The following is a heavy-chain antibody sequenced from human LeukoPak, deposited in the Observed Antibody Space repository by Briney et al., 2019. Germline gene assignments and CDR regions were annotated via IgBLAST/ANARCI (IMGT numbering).Heavy chain of an antibody. V-gene: IGHV1-69*05. CDR3: ARDPPGGGSTGFDP. CDR2: IIPIFGTA. J-gene: IGHJ5*02. CDR1: GGTFSSYA. D-gene: IGHD3-16*01. Sequence: GSSVKVSCKASGGTFSSYAISWVRQAPGQGLEWMGGIIPIFGTANYAQKFQGRVTITTDESTSTAYMELSSLRSEDTAVYYCARDPPGGGSTGFDPWGHGTLVTVSS.